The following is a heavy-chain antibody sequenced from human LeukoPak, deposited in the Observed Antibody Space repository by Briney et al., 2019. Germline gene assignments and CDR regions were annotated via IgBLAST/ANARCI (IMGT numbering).Heavy chain of an antibody. CDR3: TRAPDYYDSSALPGAFDI. D-gene: IGHD3-22*01. CDR2: IRSKAYGGTT. Sequence: GGSLRLSCTASGFTFGDYAMSWVRQAPGKGLEGVGFIRSKAYGGTTEYAASVEGRFTISRDDSKSIAYLQMNSLKTEDTAVYYCTRAPDYYDSSALPGAFDIWGQGTMVTVSS. CDR1: GFTFGDYA. J-gene: IGHJ3*02. V-gene: IGHV3-49*04.